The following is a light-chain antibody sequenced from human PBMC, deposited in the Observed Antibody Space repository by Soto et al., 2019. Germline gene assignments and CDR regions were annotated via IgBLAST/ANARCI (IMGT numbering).Light chain of an antibody. J-gene: IGLJ3*02. V-gene: IGLV6-57*01. CDR1: SGSIASNY. Sequence: NFMLTQPHSVSESPGKTVIISCTRSSGSIASNYVQWYQQRPGSSPTTVIYEGNQRHSGVPDRFSGSIDSSSNSGSLTISGLETEDEADYYGQAYDATNQVFGGGTKLTVL. CDR2: EGN. CDR3: QAYDATNQV.